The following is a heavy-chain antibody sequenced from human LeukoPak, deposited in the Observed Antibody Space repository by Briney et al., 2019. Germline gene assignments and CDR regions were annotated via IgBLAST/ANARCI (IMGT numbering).Heavy chain of an antibody. V-gene: IGHV3-20*04. CDR3: TRLSEMLRGPQVIYYFEY. CDR2: LNWNGGST. J-gene: IGHJ4*02. CDR1: GFKFDDYG. D-gene: IGHD3-10*01. Sequence: GGALRLSCAASGFKFDDYGMNWVRQVPGKGLEWVSGLNWNGGSTGYADSVKGRFTISRDNAKNSLYLEMNSLRAEDTAVYYCTRLSEMLRGPQVIYYFEYWGQGTLVTVSS.